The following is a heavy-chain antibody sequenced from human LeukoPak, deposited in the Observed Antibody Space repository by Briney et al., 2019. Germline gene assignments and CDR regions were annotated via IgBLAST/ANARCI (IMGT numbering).Heavy chain of an antibody. V-gene: IGHV1-69*13. CDR2: IIPIFGTA. CDR3: ARLITIFGVVRSYYYYGMDV. Sequence: GASVKVSCKASGGTFSSYAISWVRQAPGQGLEWMGGIIPIFGTANYAQKFQGRVTITADESTSTAYMELRSLRSDDTAVYYCARLITIFGVVRSYYYYGMDVWGQGTTVTVSS. J-gene: IGHJ6*02. D-gene: IGHD3-3*01. CDR1: GGTFSSYA.